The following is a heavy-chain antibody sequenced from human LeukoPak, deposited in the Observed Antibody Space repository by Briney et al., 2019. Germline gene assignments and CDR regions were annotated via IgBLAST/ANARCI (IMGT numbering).Heavy chain of an antibody. Sequence: SVKVSCKASGGTFSSYAISWVRQAPGQGLEWMGGIIPIFGAANYAQKFQGRVTITTDESTSTAYMELSSLRSEDTAVYYCARADDFWSGYFHWGQGTLVTVSS. CDR3: ARADDFWSGYFH. D-gene: IGHD3-3*01. V-gene: IGHV1-69*05. CDR1: GGTFSSYA. CDR2: IIPIFGAA. J-gene: IGHJ4*02.